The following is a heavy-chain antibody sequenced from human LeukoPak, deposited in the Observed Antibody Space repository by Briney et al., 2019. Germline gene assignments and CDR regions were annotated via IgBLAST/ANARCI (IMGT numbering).Heavy chain of an antibody. CDR3: ARVVVVGDNYFDY. CDR2: INPNSGGT. J-gene: IGHJ4*02. CDR1: GYTFTGYY. Sequence: ASVKVSCKASGYTFTGYYMDWVRQAPGQGLEWMGRINPNSGGTNYAQKFQGRVTMTGDTSISTAYMELSSLTSDDTAVYYCARVVVVGDNYFDYWGQGTLVTVSS. V-gene: IGHV1-2*02. D-gene: IGHD2-15*01.